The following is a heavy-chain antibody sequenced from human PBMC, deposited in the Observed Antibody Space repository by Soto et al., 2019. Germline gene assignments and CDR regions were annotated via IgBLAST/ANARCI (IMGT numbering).Heavy chain of an antibody. CDR2: INAGNGNT. D-gene: IGHD6-19*01. CDR1: GYTFTSYS. Sequence: ASVKVSCKASGYTFTSYSMHWVRQAPGQRLEWMGWINAGNGNTKYSQKFQGRVTITRDTSASTAYMELSSLRSEDTAVYYCARGYGYSSGWYVYWGQGTLVTVSS. J-gene: IGHJ4*02. V-gene: IGHV1-3*01. CDR3: ARGYGYSSGWYVY.